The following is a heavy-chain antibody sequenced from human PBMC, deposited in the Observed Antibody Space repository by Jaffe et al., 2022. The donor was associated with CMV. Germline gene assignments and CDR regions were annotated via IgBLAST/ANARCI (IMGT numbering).Heavy chain of an antibody. V-gene: IGHV3-23*04. CDR1: GFTFSSYA. J-gene: IGHJ6*03. CDR2: ISGSGGST. CDR3: AKGTTEVLWFGEFNYMDV. Sequence: EVQLVESGGGLVQPGGSLRLSCAASGFTFSSYAMSWVRQAPGKGLEWVSAISGSGGSTYYADSVKGRFTISRDNSKNTLYLQMNSLRAEDTAVYYCAKGTTEVLWFGEFNYMDVWGKGTTVTVSS. D-gene: IGHD3-10*01.